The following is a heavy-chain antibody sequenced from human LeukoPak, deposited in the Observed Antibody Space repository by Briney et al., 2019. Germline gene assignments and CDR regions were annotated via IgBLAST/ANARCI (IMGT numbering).Heavy chain of an antibody. CDR1: GGSISSYY. Sequence: SETLSLTCTVSGGSISSYYWSWIRQPPGKGLEWIGYIYYSGSTNYNPSLKSRVTISVDTSKNQFSLKLSSVTAADTAVYYCARHGYSSGWYFLDYWGQGTLVTVSS. D-gene: IGHD6-19*01. CDR2: IYYSGST. CDR3: ARHGYSSGWYFLDY. J-gene: IGHJ4*02. V-gene: IGHV4-59*08.